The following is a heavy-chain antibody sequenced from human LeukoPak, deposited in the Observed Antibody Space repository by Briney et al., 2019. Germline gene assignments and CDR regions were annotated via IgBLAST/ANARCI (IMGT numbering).Heavy chain of an antibody. J-gene: IGHJ4*02. Sequence: EASVKVSCKASGYTFTGYYMHWVRQAPGQGLEWMGWINPNSGGTNYAQKFQGRVTITADKSTSTAYMELSSLRSEDTAVYYCARIARDSGYQYYFDYWGQGTLVTVSS. CDR3: ARIARDSGYQYYFDY. V-gene: IGHV1-2*02. CDR1: GYTFTGYY. CDR2: INPNSGGT. D-gene: IGHD3-22*01.